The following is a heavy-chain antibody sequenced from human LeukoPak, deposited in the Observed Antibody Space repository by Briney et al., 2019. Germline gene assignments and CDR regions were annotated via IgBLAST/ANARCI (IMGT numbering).Heavy chain of an antibody. CDR3: ARRARAEADTSPDNWIDP. V-gene: IGHV4-59*08. CDR1: GGSINNYF. J-gene: IGHJ5*02. D-gene: IGHD6-13*01. Sequence: PSETLSLTCSVSGGSINNYFWNWLRQPPGGGREWIGHVYYTGSTRYNPSLKSRVFISIDTSINQFSLKLSSVTAEDTAVYYCARRARAEADTSPDNWIDPWGQGTLVTVSS. CDR2: VYYTGST.